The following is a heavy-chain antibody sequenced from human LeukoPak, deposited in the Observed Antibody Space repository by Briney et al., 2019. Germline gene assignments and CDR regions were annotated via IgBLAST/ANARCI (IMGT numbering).Heavy chain of an antibody. Sequence: GGSLRLSCAASGFTFSSYDMHWVRQVPGKGLVWVSRIDSDGGLTTYADSVKGRFTISRDNAKNTLFLQMNSLRAEDTAVYFCARGVGTGYCSGGTYNAPLAWGQGTLVAVSS. CDR3: ARGVGTGYCSGGTYNAPLA. V-gene: IGHV3-74*01. CDR2: IDSDGGLT. CDR1: GFTFSSYD. D-gene: IGHD2-15*01. J-gene: IGHJ5*02.